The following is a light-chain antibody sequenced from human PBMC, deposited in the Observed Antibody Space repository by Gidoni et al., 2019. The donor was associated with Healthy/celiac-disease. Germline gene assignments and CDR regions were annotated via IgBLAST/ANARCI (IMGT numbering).Light chain of an antibody. CDR3: MQALQYT. CDR1: QSLLHSNGYNY. V-gene: IGKV2-28*01. J-gene: IGKJ2*01. CDR2: LGS. Sequence: IVMTQSPLSLPVTPGEPASISCRSSQSLLHSNGYNYLDWYLQKPGQSPQLLIYLGSNRASGVPDRVSGSGSGTDFTLKISRVEAEDVGVYYCMQALQYTFGQGTKLEIK.